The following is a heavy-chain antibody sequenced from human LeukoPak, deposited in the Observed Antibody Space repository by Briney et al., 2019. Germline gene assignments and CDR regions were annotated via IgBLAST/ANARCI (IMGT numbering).Heavy chain of an antibody. V-gene: IGHV3-66*02. J-gene: IGHJ6*02. CDR1: GFTVSSNY. CDR2: IYSGGST. D-gene: IGHD3-22*01. Sequence: GGSLRLSCAASGFTVSSNYMSWVRQAPGKGLEWVSVIYSGGSTYYAVSVKGRFTISRDNSKNTLYLQMNSLRAEDTAVYYCARDNDYYDSSGYIPGMDVWGQGTTVTVSS. CDR3: ARDNDYYDSSGYIPGMDV.